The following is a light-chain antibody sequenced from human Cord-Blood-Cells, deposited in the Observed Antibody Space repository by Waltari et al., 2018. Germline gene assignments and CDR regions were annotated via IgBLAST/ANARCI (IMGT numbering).Light chain of an antibody. CDR1: SSDVGGYTY. Sequence: QSALTQPASVSGSPGQSLTIPCTGTSSDVGGYTYASWYQQHPGKAPKLMIYDVSNRPSGVSNRFSGSKSGNTASLTISGLQAEDEADYYCSSYTSSSTLVVFGGGTKLTVL. V-gene: IGLV2-14*01. J-gene: IGLJ2*01. CDR2: DVS. CDR3: SSYTSSSTLVV.